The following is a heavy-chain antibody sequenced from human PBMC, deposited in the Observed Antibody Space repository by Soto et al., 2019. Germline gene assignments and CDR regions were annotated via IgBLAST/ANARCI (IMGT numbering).Heavy chain of an antibody. CDR3: ARGTDYTQIASYHYGMDV. Sequence: LSLTCTVSGKSVSTFYWSWIRQPTGKGLEWIGHAYYSGSTNYDPSLKSRVTISVDMSKNQVSLRLTSVTAADTAVYYCARGTDYTQIASYHYGMDVWGQGTSVTVSS. V-gene: IGHV4-59*02. CDR1: GKSVSTFY. D-gene: IGHD4-4*01. J-gene: IGHJ6*02. CDR2: AYYSGST.